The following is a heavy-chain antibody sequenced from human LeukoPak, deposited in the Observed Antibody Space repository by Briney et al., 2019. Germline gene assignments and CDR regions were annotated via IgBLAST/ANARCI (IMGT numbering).Heavy chain of an antibody. V-gene: IGHV3-21*01. CDR2: ISSSSSYI. CDR1: GFTFSSYS. Sequence: TGGSLRLSCAASGFTFSSYSMNWVRQAPGKGLEWVSSISSSSSYIYYADSVKGRFTISRDNAKNSLYLQMNSLRAEDTAVYYCARDVDFWSGYTYYWGQGTLVTVSS. D-gene: IGHD3-3*01. J-gene: IGHJ4*02. CDR3: ARDVDFWSGYTYY.